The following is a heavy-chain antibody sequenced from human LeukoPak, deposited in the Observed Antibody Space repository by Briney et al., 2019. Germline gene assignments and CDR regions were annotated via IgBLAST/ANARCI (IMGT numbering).Heavy chain of an antibody. V-gene: IGHV4-34*01. J-gene: IGHJ4*02. CDR1: GFTFSNYA. Sequence: GSLRLSCAASGFTFSNYAMSWVRQPPGKGLEWIGEINHSGSTNYNPSLKSRVTISVDTSKNQFSLKLSSVTAADTAVYYCARGSPTGVDFDYWGQGTLVTVSS. CDR3: ARGSPTGVDFDY. CDR2: INHSGST. D-gene: IGHD7-27*01.